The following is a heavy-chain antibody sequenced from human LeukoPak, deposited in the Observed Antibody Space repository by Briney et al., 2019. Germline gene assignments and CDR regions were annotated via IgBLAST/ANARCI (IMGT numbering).Heavy chain of an antibody. J-gene: IGHJ4*02. V-gene: IGHV3-7*01. CDR1: GFTFSDYW. D-gene: IGHD3-10*01. Sequence: GGSLRLSCAASGFTFSDYWMSWVRQAPGKGLEWVANIKQDGSAKYYVDSVKGRFTISRDNAKNSLYLQMNSMRDDDTAVYYCTRLSYDSGTHYTVYKYWGQGTLVTVSS. CDR2: IKQDGSAK. CDR3: TRLSYDSGTHYTVYKY.